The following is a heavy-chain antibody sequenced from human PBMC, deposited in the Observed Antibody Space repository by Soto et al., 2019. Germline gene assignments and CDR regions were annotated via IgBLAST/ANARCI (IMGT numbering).Heavy chain of an antibody. J-gene: IGHJ3*02. D-gene: IGHD3-16*02. CDR3: ARVKLGELSSYAFDI. Sequence: EVQLVESGGGLVQPGGSLRLSCAASGFTVSSNYMSWVRQAPGKGLEWVSVIYSGGSTYYADSVKSRFTISRHNSKNTLYLQMNSLRAEDTAVYYCARVKLGELSSYAFDIWGQGTMVTVSS. V-gene: IGHV3-53*04. CDR1: GFTVSSNY. CDR2: IYSGGST.